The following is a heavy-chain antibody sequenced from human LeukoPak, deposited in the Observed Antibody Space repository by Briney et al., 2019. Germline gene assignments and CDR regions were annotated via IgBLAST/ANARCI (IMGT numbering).Heavy chain of an antibody. V-gene: IGHV4-59*08. CDR1: GGSISSYY. Sequence: SETLSLTCTVSGGSISSYYWSWIRQPPGKGLRWIGYIYSSGSTNYNPSLKSRATISIDPSTNQFSLKLSSVTAADTTVFYCARHVPYCSGGSCYFPLFDYWGQGTLVTVSS. CDR3: ARHVPYCSGGSCYFPLFDY. J-gene: IGHJ4*02. CDR2: IYSSGST. D-gene: IGHD2-15*01.